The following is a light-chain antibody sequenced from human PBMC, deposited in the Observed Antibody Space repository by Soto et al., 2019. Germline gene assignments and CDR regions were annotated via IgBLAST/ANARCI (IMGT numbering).Light chain of an antibody. CDR3: GTWDDSLIGWV. Sequence: QSVLTQPPSASGTPGQRVIISCSGGDSNIGSSTVIWYQQLPGTAPKLLIYNDYQRPSGVPDRFSGSKSGTSGSLAINGLQSEDEADYYCGTWDDSLIGWVFGGGTKVTVL. V-gene: IGLV1-44*01. J-gene: IGLJ3*02. CDR2: NDY. CDR1: DSNIGSST.